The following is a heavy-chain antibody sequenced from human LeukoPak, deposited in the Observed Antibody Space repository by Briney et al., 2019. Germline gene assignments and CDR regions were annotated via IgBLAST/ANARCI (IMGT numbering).Heavy chain of an antibody. D-gene: IGHD6-13*01. Sequence: GGSLRPSCAASGFTFSSYEMNWVRQAPGKGLEWVSYISSSGSTIYYADSVKGRFTISRDNAKNSLYLQMNSLRAEDTAVYYCARESLHSSSWGPFDYWGQGTLVTVSS. CDR1: GFTFSSYE. J-gene: IGHJ4*02. CDR3: ARESLHSSSWGPFDY. CDR2: ISSSGSTI. V-gene: IGHV3-48*03.